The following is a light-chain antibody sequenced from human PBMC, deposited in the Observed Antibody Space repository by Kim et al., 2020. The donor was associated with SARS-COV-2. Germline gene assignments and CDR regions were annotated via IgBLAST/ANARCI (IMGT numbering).Light chain of an antibody. CDR3: QQDYNLPYS. Sequence: LSPGERATLSCRASQRVSSSYLSWYQQKPGQAPRLLIYGASTRATGIPARFSGSGSGTDFTLTSSSLQPEDFAVYYCQQDYNLPYSFGQGTKLEI. CDR2: GAS. J-gene: IGKJ2*03. CDR1: QRVSSSY. V-gene: IGKV3D-7*01.